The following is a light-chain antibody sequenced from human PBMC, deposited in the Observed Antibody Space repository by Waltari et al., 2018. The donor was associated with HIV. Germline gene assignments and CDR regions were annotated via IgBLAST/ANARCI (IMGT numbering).Light chain of an antibody. CDR1: DTDFGLYHS. CDR3: ASFTDDDTVI. CDR2: AVD. V-gene: IGLV2-14*03. Sequence: AVTQPASVSGLPGQSTTISCTGDDTDFGLYHSVSWYQQHSGKPPRLLLYAVDSRASGVSDRFSGSMSGNTASLTISGLRAEDEGHYYCASFTDDDTVIFGGGTEVTVL. J-gene: IGLJ2*01.